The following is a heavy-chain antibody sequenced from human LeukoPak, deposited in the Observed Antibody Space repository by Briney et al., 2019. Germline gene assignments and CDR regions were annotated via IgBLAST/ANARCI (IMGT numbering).Heavy chain of an antibody. D-gene: IGHD3-16*02. V-gene: IGHV1-18*01. Sequence: GASVKVSCKASGYTFTGYGISWVRQAPGQGLEWMGWISAYNGNTNYAQKLQGRVTMTTDTSTSTAYMELRSLRSDDTAVYYCARVSYHRYREDAFDIWGQGTMVTVSS. CDR1: GYTFTGYG. J-gene: IGHJ3*02. CDR2: ISAYNGNT. CDR3: ARVSYHRYREDAFDI.